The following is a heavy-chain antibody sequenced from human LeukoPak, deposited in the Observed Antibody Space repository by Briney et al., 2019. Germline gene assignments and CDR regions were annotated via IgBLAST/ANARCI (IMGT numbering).Heavy chain of an antibody. V-gene: IGHV1-46*01. Sequence: WASVKVSCKASGYTFTSYYMHWVRQAPGQGLEWMGIINPSGGSTSYAQKFQGRVTMTRDTSTSTVYMELSSLRSEDTAVYYCARDFWGGLWLSNGYYGMDVWGQGTTVTVSS. CDR3: ARDFWGGLWLSNGYYGMDV. D-gene: IGHD3-16*01. J-gene: IGHJ6*02. CDR1: GYTFTSYY. CDR2: INPSGGST.